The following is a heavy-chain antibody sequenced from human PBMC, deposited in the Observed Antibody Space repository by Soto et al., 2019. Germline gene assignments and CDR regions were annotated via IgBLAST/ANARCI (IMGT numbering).Heavy chain of an antibody. CDR2: ISYDGSNK. CDR1: GFTFSSYA. V-gene: IGHV3-30-3*01. Sequence: PGGSLRLSCAASGFTFSSYAMHWVRQAPGKGLEWVAVISYDGSNKYYADSVKGRFTISRDNSKNTLYLQMNSLRAEDTAVYYCAKDFDFWSGSKGMDVWGQGTTVPVSS. J-gene: IGHJ6*02. CDR3: AKDFDFWSGSKGMDV. D-gene: IGHD3-3*01.